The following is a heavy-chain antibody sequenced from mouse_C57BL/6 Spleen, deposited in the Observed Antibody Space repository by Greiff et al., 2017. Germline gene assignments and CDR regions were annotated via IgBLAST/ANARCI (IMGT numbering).Heavy chain of an antibody. V-gene: IGHV5-17*01. CDR1: GFTFSDYG. CDR3: ARPYYYYFDY. CDR2: ISSGSSTI. J-gene: IGHJ2*01. D-gene: IGHD1-1*01. Sequence: DVMLVESGGGLVKPGGSLKLSCAASGFTFSDYGMHWVRQAPEKGLEWVAYISSGSSTIYYADTVKGRFTISRDNAKNTLFLQMTSLRAEDTAMYYCARPYYYYFDYWGQGTTLTVSS.